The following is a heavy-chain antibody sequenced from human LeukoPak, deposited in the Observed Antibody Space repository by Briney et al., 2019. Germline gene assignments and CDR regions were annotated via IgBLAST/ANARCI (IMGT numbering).Heavy chain of an antibody. CDR1: GGTFSSYA. CDR2: IIPILGIA. V-gene: IGHV1-69*04. CDR3: ARVDTAMVIDY. Sequence: ASVKVSCKASGGTFSSYAISWVRQAPGQGLEWMGRIIPILGIANYAQKFQGRVTITADKSTSTAYMELSSLRSEDTAVYYCARVDTAMVIDYWGQGTMVSVSS. J-gene: IGHJ4*02. D-gene: IGHD5-18*01.